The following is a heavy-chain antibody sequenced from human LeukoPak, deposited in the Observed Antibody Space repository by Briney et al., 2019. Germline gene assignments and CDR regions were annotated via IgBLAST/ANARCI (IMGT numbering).Heavy chain of an antibody. CDR1: GGSISSGSYY. V-gene: IGHV4-61*02. D-gene: IGHD3-3*01. Sequence: PSETLSLTCTVSGGSISSGSYYWSWIRQPAGKGLEWIGRIYTSGSTNYNPSLKSRVTISVDTSKNQFSLKLSSVTAADTAVYYCARESPYYDFWSGYYRHYFDYWGQGTLVTVSS. CDR3: ARESPYYDFWSGYYRHYFDY. CDR2: IYTSGST. J-gene: IGHJ4*02.